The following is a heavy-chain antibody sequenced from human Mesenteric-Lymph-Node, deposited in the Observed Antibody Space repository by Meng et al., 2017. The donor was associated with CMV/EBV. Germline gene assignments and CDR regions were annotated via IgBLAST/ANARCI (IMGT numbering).Heavy chain of an antibody. CDR3: ARIVVVPAALDYYGMDV. CDR2: INHSGST. Sequence: SETLSLTCAVYGGSFSGYYWSWIRQPPGKGLEWIGEINHSGSTNYNPSLKSRVTISVDTSKNQFSLKLSSVTAADTAAYYCARIVVVPAALDYYGMDVWGQGTTVTVSS. J-gene: IGHJ6*02. D-gene: IGHD2-2*01. V-gene: IGHV4-34*01. CDR1: GGSFSGYY.